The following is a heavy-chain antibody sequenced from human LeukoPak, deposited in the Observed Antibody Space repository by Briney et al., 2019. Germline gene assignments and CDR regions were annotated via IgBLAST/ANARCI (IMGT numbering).Heavy chain of an antibody. J-gene: IGHJ3*02. CDR1: RDTFTRYN. V-gene: IGHV1-46*01. CDR3: ARVQVAGTRDAFDI. CDR2: ITPSVGTT. Sequence: ASLKLSCKASRDTFTRYNMHCVRHTPRQGLERMIIITPSVGTTSYTQTFKGRVTMTRDTSTSTVYMQLTSLRSEETAVYSCARVQVAGTRDAFDIWGQGTMVTVSS. D-gene: IGHD6-19*01.